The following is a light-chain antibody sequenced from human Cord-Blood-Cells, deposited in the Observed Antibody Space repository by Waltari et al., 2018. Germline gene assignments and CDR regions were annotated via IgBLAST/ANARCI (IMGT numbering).Light chain of an antibody. CDR1: QSISSY. CDR3: QQSYSTPLT. Sequence: DIQMTQSPSSLSASVGDRVTITCRASQSISSYLNWYQQKPGKAPKLLIYAASSLQSGVPSRFSGSGYGTEFTLTISSLQPEDFATYYCQQSYSTPLTFGGGTKVEIK. CDR2: AAS. V-gene: IGKV1-39*01. J-gene: IGKJ4*01.